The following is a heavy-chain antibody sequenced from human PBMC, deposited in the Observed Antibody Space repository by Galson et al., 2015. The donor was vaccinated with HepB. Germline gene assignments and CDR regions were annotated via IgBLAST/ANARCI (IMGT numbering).Heavy chain of an antibody. CDR3: ARDIVRWELRSPLYCFDY. CDR1: GFTFSSYA. D-gene: IGHD2-15*01. Sequence: SLRLSCAASGFTFSSYAIHWVRLAPGKGLEWVAVISYDGSNKYYADSVKGRFTISRDNSKNTLYLQMNSLRAEDTAVYYCARDIVRWELRSPLYCFDYWGQGTLVTVSS. V-gene: IGHV3-30*04. J-gene: IGHJ4*02. CDR2: ISYDGSNK.